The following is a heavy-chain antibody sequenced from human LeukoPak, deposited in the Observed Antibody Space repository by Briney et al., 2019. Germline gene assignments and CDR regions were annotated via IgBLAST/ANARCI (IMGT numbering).Heavy chain of an antibody. J-gene: IGHJ6*03. V-gene: IGHV1-69*05. CDR1: GGTFSSYA. CDR3: ARTERYDLWSGYYYYYYMDV. CDR2: IIPIFGTA. Sequence: ASVKVSCKASGGTFSSYAISWVRQAPGQGLEWMGGIIPIFGTANYAQKFQGRVTITTDESTSTAYMELSSLRSEDTAVYYCARTERYDLWSGYYYYYYMDVWGKGTTVTVSS. D-gene: IGHD3-3*01.